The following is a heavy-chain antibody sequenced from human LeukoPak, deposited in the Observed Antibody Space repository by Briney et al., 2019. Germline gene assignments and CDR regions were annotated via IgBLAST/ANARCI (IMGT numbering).Heavy chain of an antibody. Sequence: GGSLRLSCAASGFTFSGSAMHWVRQASGKGLEWVGRIRSKANNYATAYAASVKGRFTISRDDSKNTAYLQMNSLETEDTAVYYCTTDLPQYDYGEYWGQGTLVTVSS. CDR1: GFTFSGSA. J-gene: IGHJ4*02. CDR2: IRSKANNYAT. D-gene: IGHD4-17*01. V-gene: IGHV3-73*01. CDR3: TTDLPQYDYGEY.